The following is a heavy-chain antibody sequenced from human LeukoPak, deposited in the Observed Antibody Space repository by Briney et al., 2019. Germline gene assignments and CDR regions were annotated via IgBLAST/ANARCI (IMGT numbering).Heavy chain of an antibody. D-gene: IGHD1-26*01. Sequence: GGSLRLSCAASGFTFSSYAMSWVRQAPGKGLKWVSTINDNGADTYYADSVKGRFTISRDNSYNTVSLQMNSLRAEDTAVYYCAKAYSASRAYYFDYWGQGTLVTVSS. V-gene: IGHV3-23*01. CDR3: AKAYSASRAYYFDY. CDR2: INDNGADT. J-gene: IGHJ4*02. CDR1: GFTFSSYA.